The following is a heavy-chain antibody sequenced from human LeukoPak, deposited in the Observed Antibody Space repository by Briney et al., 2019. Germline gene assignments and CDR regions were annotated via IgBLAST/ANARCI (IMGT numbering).Heavy chain of an antibody. Sequence: PGGSLRLSCAASGFTFSSYWMSWVRQAPGKGLEWVANIKQDGSEKYYVDSVKGRFTISRGNAKNSLYLQMNSLRAEDTAVYYCAELGITMIGGVWGKGTTVTISS. J-gene: IGHJ6*04. CDR2: IKQDGSEK. D-gene: IGHD3-10*02. CDR3: AELGITMIGGV. V-gene: IGHV3-7*01. CDR1: GFTFSSYW.